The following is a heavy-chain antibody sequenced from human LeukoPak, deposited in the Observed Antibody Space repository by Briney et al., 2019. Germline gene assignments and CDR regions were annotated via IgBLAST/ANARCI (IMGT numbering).Heavy chain of an antibody. D-gene: IGHD6-19*01. CDR2: IYPGDSDT. J-gene: IGHJ5*02. CDR1: GYSFTSYW. Sequence: GESLKISCKGSGYSFTSYWIGWVRQMPGKGLEWMGIIYPGDSDTRYSPSFQGQVTISADKSISTAYLQWSSLKASDTAMYYCARQCIAVAAMSGDWFDPWGQGTLVTVSS. V-gene: IGHV5-51*01. CDR3: ARQCIAVAAMSGDWFDP.